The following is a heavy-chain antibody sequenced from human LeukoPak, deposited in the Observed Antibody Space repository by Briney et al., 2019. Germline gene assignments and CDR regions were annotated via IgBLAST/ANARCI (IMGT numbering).Heavy chain of an antibody. CDR1: GFTFSNYN. J-gene: IGHJ4*02. CDR3: ATEGGSSWFDY. D-gene: IGHD6-13*01. V-gene: IGHV3-21*01. CDR2: ISSSSNYI. Sequence: GGSLRLSCAASGFTFSNYNMNWVRQAPGKGLEWVSSISSSSNYIYYADSVKGRFTISRDNAKNSLYLQMNSLRAEDTALYYCATEGGSSWFDYWGQGTLVTVSS.